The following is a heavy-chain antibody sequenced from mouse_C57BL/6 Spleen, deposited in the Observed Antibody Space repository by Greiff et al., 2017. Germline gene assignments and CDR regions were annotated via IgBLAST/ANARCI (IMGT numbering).Heavy chain of an antibody. D-gene: IGHD2-3*01. CDR2: IRSKSNNYAT. J-gene: IGHJ2*01. Sequence: EVQRVESGGGLVQPKGSLKLSCAASGFSFNTYAMNWVRQAPGKGLEWVARIRSKSNNYATYYADSVKDRFTIPRDDSESMLYLQMNNLKTEDTAMYYCVRGWLLPDYWGQGTTLTVSS. V-gene: IGHV10-1*01. CDR3: VRGWLLPDY. CDR1: GFSFNTYA.